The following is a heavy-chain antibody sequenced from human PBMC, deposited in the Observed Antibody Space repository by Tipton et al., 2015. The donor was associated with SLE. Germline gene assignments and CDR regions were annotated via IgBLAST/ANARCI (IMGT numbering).Heavy chain of an antibody. CDR3: ARARPLIDALDI. V-gene: IGHV4-59*01. J-gene: IGHJ3*02. D-gene: IGHD2-8*01. CDR2: IYYIGST. Sequence: GLVKPSETLSLTCTVSGGSISSYYWSWIRQPPGKGLEWVGYIYYIGSTSYNPSLKSRVTISEDTSKNQFSLKLNSVTAADTAVYYCARARPLIDALDIWGQGTMVTVSS. CDR1: GGSISSYY.